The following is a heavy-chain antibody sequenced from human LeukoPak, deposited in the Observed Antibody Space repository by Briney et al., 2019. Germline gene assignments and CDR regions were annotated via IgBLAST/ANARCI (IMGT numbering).Heavy chain of an antibody. Sequence: ASVKVSCKASGYAFTRHYMHWVRQAPGQGLEWMGLINPSGSSTIYAQTFQGRVTMTRDTSITTFYMELSRLRSDDTAVYYCARGTYYDSSAYSGVRLFDYWGQGTLVTVSS. V-gene: IGHV1-46*01. CDR1: GYAFTRHY. CDR2: INPSGSST. CDR3: ARGTYYDSSAYSGVRLFDY. D-gene: IGHD3-22*01. J-gene: IGHJ4*02.